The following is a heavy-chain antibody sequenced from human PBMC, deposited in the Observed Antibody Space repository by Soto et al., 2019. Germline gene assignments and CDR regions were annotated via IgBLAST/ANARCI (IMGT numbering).Heavy chain of an antibody. CDR1: GFTFSSYG. CDR2: ISYDGSNK. Sequence: QVQLVESGGGVVQPGRSLRPSCAASGFTFSSYGMHWVRQAPGKGLEWVAVISYDGSNKYYADSVKGRFTISRDNSKNTLYLQMNSLRAEDTAVYYCAKDPPTDWGQGTLVTVSS. J-gene: IGHJ4*02. CDR3: AKDPPTD. V-gene: IGHV3-30*18.